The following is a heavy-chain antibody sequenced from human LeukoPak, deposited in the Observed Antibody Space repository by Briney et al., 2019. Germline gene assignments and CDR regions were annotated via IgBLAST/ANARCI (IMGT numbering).Heavy chain of an antibody. Sequence: SQTLSLNCAISGDSVSGNRATWNWLRQSPSRGLEWLGRIYYRSKWYSDYAVSVKGRITINPDTSKNQFSLLLNSVTPEDTAVYFCGRAEHDWGSDYWGQGTLVTVSS. V-gene: IGHV6-1*01. J-gene: IGHJ4*02. CDR2: IYYRSKWYS. CDR1: GDSVSGNRAT. CDR3: GRAEHDWGSDY. D-gene: IGHD3-9*01.